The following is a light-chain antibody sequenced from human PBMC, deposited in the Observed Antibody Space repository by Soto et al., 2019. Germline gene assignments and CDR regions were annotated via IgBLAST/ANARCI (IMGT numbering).Light chain of an antibody. V-gene: IGKV1-5*03. J-gene: IGKJ1*01. CDR3: QQYNSYSRT. CDR1: QSISNW. CDR2: EAS. Sequence: IHMSQSASTLSASVGGGVTITCRASQSISNWLAWYQQKPGKAPKLLIYEASSLESGVPSRFSGSGSGTEFTLTISSLQPDDFATYYCQQYNSYSRTFGQGTKVDIK.